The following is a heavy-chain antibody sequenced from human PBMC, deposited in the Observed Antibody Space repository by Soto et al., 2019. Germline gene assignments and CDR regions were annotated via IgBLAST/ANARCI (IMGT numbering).Heavy chain of an antibody. CDR3: ARDRHNNFFDP. J-gene: IGHJ5*02. CDR2: IYYSGST. CDR1: GASMSSGGYY. D-gene: IGHD6-6*01. V-gene: IGHV4-31*03. Sequence: QVQLQESGPGLVKPSQSLSLTCTVSGASMSSGGYYWTWIRQSPGKGLEWLGYIYYSGSTYYNPSRESRVAISLYTSRSQFSLTLHSVTAADTAIYYCARDRHNNFFDPWGQGTLVTVSS.